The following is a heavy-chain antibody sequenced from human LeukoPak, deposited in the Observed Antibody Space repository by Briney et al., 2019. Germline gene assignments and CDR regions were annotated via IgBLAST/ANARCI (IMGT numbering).Heavy chain of an antibody. CDR3: ARTAMVRGDPHPFDI. D-gene: IGHD3-10*01. CDR1: GYTFTSYY. Sequence: ASVKVSCKASGYTFTSYYMHWVRQAPGQGLEWMGIINPSGGSTSYAQKFQGRVTMTGDTSTSTVYMELSSLRSEDTAVYYCARTAMVRGDPHPFDIWGQGTMVTASS. CDR2: INPSGGST. V-gene: IGHV1-46*01. J-gene: IGHJ3*02.